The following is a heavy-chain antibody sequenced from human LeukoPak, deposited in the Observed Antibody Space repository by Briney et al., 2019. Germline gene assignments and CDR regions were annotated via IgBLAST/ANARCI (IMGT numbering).Heavy chain of an antibody. J-gene: IGHJ4*02. CDR3: TQQLVILST. CDR1: GFTFSNAW. Sequence: GGSLRLSCAASGFTFSNAWMSWVRQAPGKGLEWVGRIKSKTDGGTTDCAAPVRGRFTISGDDSKNTLYLQMNSLKTEDTAVYYCTQQLVILSTGGQGTLVTVSS. V-gene: IGHV3-15*01. D-gene: IGHD6-13*01. CDR2: IKSKTDGGTT.